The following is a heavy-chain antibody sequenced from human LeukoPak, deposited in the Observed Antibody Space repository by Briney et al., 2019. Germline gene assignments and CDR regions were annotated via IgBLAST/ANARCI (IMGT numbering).Heavy chain of an antibody. CDR2: INSDGSST. J-gene: IGHJ4*02. V-gene: IGHV3-74*01. CDR3: RGPRILAAGSYYFDY. Sequence: GGSLRLSCAASGFTFSSYWMHWVRQAPGKGLVWVSRINSDGSSTSYADSVKGRFTISRDNAKSSLYLEMNSLRVEDTAVYCARGPRILAAGSYYFDYWGQGSLVTVSS. D-gene: IGHD6-13*01. CDR1: GFTFSSYW.